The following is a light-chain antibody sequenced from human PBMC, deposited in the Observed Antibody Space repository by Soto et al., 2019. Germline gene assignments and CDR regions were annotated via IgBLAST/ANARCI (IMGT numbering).Light chain of an antibody. Sequence: DIQLTHSPSTLSASVLYIVTITFRSSQSINIWLALYQQKPGKTPKLLIYKASSLESGVPSRFSGSGYETEFTLTISSLQPDDFATYYCQKYNSYPRKFGQGTKVDIK. CDR3: QKYNSYPRK. CDR2: KAS. CDR1: QSINIW. J-gene: IGKJ1*01. V-gene: IGKV1-5*03.